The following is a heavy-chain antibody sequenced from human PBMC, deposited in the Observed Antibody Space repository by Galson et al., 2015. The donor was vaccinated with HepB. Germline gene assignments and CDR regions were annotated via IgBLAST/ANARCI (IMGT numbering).Heavy chain of an antibody. Sequence: CAISGDSVSNNRVAWNWIRQSPSRGLEWLGRTYRGSNQYAASMGGRIAINSDTSTNQFSLQLSSVTPEDTGLYYCARGAYSSFDIWGQGTMVTVSS. CDR1: GDSVSNNRVA. J-gene: IGHJ3*02. D-gene: IGHD2-15*01. V-gene: IGHV6-1*01. CDR3: ARGAYSSFDI. CDR2: TYRGSN.